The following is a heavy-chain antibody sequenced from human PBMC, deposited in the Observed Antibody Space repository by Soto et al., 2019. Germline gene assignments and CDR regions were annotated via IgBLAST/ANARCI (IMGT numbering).Heavy chain of an antibody. Sequence: PSETLSLTCDVSSGSISSSNWWSWVRQPPGKGLEWIGEIYHSGSTNYNPSLKSRVTISVDKSKNQFSLKLTSVTAADTAVYYCATYIAVAGYTFDTWGQGTKVTVSS. J-gene: IGHJ3*02. CDR1: SGSISSSNW. CDR3: ATYIAVAGYTFDT. D-gene: IGHD6-19*01. V-gene: IGHV4-4*02. CDR2: IYHSGST.